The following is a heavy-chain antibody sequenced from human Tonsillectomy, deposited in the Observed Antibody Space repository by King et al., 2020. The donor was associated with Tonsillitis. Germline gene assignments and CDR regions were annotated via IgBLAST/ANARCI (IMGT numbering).Heavy chain of an antibody. Sequence: QLQESGPGLVKPSQTLSLTCAVSGGSISSGDYSWSWIRQPPGKGLEWIGYIYYSGNTYSNPSLKSRLTISVDTSKNQFSLKLSSVTAADTGVYYCARTYYYDNSGYTLYFDYWGQGTLVTVSS. CDR1: GGSISSGDYS. V-gene: IGHV4-30-4*07. J-gene: IGHJ4*02. D-gene: IGHD3-22*01. CDR2: IYYSGNT. CDR3: ARTYYYDNSGYTLYFDY.